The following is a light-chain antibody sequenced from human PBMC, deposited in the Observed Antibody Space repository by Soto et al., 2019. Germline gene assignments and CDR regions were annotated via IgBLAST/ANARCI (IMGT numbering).Light chain of an antibody. J-gene: IGKJ4*01. CDR1: QDISSS. CDR2: TAS. V-gene: IGKV1-9*01. CDR3: QHLNSYPLA. Sequence: DIQLTQSPSFLSASVGDRVTITCRASQDISSSLAWYQQKPGTAPKLLISTASTLQSGVPSRFSGRGSGTEFTLTISSLQPEDFASYYCQHLNSYPLAFGGGTKVEIK.